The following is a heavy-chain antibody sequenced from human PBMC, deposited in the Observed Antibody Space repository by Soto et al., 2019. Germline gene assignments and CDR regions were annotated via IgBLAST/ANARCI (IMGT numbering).Heavy chain of an antibody. CDR1: GYTFTSYY. CDR3: ARRDCFRSSCYIKY. CDR2: INPSGATT. V-gene: IGHV1-46*01. Sequence: QVSLVQSGAEVKKPGALVKVSCKASGYTFTSYYVHWVRQAPGQGLEWMGIINPSGATTTYAQNFQGRVAMTRDTSTSTIYMELSSLRSEDTAGYYCARRDCFRSSCYIKYWGQGTLVTVS. J-gene: IGHJ4*02. D-gene: IGHD2-2*02.